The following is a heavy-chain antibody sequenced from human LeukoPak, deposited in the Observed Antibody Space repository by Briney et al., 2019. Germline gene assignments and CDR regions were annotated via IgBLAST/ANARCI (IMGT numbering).Heavy chain of an antibody. CDR1: GGSISSYY. J-gene: IGHJ5*02. CDR2: LYTSGTT. CDR3: ARALAATVLGAWFDP. V-gene: IGHV4-4*07. Sequence: SETLSLTCTVSGGSISSYYWSWIRQPPGKGLEWIGRLYTSGTTNYNPSLKSRVTMSVDTSKNQFSLKLSSVTAADTAVYYCARALAATVLGAWFDPWGQGTLVTVSS. D-gene: IGHD2-8*02.